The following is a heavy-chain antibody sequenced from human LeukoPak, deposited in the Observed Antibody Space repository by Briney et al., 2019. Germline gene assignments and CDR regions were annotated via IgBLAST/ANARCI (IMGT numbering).Heavy chain of an antibody. D-gene: IGHD1-1*01. CDR3: VGELATGY. CDR2: INSDGSTI. Sequence: ETLSLTCTVSGGPFSSYSWSWIRQPPGKGLVWVSRINSDGSTITYADSVKGRFTISRDNAKNTLYLQMNSLRAEDTAVYYCVGELATGYWGQGTLVIVSS. V-gene: IGHV3-74*01. J-gene: IGHJ4*02. CDR1: GGPFSSYS.